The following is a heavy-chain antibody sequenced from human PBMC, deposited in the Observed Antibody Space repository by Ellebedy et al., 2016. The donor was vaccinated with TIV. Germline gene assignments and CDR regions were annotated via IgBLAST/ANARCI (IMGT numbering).Heavy chain of an antibody. D-gene: IGHD6-13*01. Sequence: PGGSLRLSCAASGFTFRSYGMHWVRQAPGKGLEWVAVISYDGSNKYFADSVKGRFTISRDNSKDTLYLQMNSLRAEDTAVYYCAKPVGVDSSWFVYFDSWGQGTLVTVSS. CDR3: AKPVGVDSSWFVYFDS. V-gene: IGHV3-30*18. CDR1: GFTFRSYG. CDR2: ISYDGSNK. J-gene: IGHJ4*02.